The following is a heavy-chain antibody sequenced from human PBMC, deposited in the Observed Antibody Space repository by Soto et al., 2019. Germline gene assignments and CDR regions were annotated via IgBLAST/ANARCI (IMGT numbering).Heavy chain of an antibody. Sequence: QVQLVQSGAEVKKPGSSVKVSCKASGGTFSSYAISWVRQAPGQGLEWMGGIIPIFGTANYAQKFQGRVTXPXAXPXXTADSELSSLISAAPAVYYCAAPYGSGSYYTGFDYWAQGTLVTVSS. CDR2: IIPIFGTA. V-gene: IGHV1-69*05. D-gene: IGHD3-10*01. CDR1: GGTFSSYA. CDR3: AAPYGSGSYYTGFDY. J-gene: IGHJ4*02.